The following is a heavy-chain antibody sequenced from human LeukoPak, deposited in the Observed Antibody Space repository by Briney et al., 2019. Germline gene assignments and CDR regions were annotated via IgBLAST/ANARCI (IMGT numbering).Heavy chain of an antibody. CDR1: GGSISTYY. V-gene: IGHV4-59*12. CDR2: IYHSGST. Sequence: SETLSLTCTVSGGSISTYYWSWVRQPPGKGLEWIGEIYHSGSTNYNPSLKSRVTISVDKSKNQFSLKLSSVTAADTAVYYCARDSAYCGGDCYSANWFDPWGQGTLVTVSS. J-gene: IGHJ5*02. D-gene: IGHD2-21*02. CDR3: ARDSAYCGGDCYSANWFDP.